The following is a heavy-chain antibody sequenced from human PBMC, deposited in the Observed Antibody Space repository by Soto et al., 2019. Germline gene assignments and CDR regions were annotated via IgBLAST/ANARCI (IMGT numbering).Heavy chain of an antibody. CDR1: GFTFRNYP. CDR3: AKDSVSHNGIYDDFDI. CDR2: LGGGNDV. V-gene: IGHV3-23*01. D-gene: IGHD3-3*02. J-gene: IGHJ3*02. Sequence: VQLFESGGGLVQPGGSLRLSCEASGFTFRNYPMSWVRQAPGEGPEWVSTLGGGNDVFYADSVKGRFTISRDDSRNTLYLRMDNLRVEDTAVYFCAKDSVSHNGIYDDFDIWGQGTVVTVSS.